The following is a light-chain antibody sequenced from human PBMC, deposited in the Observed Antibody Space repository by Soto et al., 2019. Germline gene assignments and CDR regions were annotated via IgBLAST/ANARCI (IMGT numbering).Light chain of an antibody. CDR3: QTWVTGPPWV. CDR1: SGHSTYA. J-gene: IGLJ3*02. CDR2: LNSDGSH. Sequence: QLVLTQSPSASASLGASVKLTCTLSSGHSTYAIAWHQQQPEKGPRYLMKLNSDGSHSKGDGIPDRFSGSSSGAEHYLSISSLQSEDEADYYCQTWVTGPPWVFGGGTKVTVL. V-gene: IGLV4-69*01.